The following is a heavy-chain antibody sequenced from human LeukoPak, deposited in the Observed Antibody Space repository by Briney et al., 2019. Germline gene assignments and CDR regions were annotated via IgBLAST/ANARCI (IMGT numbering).Heavy chain of an antibody. CDR3: AREPYSDY. D-gene: IGHD5-12*01. CDR2: FYYSGST. J-gene: IGHJ4*02. Sequence: SETLSLTCTVSGGSISSYYWSWIRQPPGKGLEWIGYFYYSGSTNYNPSLKSRVTISVDTSKNQFSLKLSSVTAADTAVYYCAREPYSDYWGQGTLVTVSS. CDR1: GGSISSYY. V-gene: IGHV4-59*01.